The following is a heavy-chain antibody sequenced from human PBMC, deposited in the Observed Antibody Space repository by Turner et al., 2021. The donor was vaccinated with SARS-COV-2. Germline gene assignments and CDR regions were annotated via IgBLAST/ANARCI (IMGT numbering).Heavy chain of an antibody. V-gene: IGHV3-23*01. Sequence: FYAVSVKGRFTISRDNSKNTLYLQMNSLRAEDTAVYYCAKDGATVKAGAFDIWGQGTMVTVSS. D-gene: IGHD4-17*01. CDR3: AKDGATVKAGAFDI. J-gene: IGHJ3*02.